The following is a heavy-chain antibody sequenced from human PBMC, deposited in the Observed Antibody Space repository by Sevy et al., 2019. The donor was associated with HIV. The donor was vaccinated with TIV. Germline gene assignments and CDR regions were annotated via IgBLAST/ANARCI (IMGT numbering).Heavy chain of an antibody. D-gene: IGHD3-3*01. Sequence: GGSLRLSCAASGFTFSSYEMNWVRQAPGKGLEWVSYISSSGSTIYYADSVKGRFTISRDNAKNSLYLQMNSLRAEDTAVYYCARETSTIIGMGGAFDIWGQGTMVTVSS. V-gene: IGHV3-48*03. CDR2: ISSSGSTI. CDR3: ARETSTIIGMGGAFDI. CDR1: GFTFSSYE. J-gene: IGHJ3*02.